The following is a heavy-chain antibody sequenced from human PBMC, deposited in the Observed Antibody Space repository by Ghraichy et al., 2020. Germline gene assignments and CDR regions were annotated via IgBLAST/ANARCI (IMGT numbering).Heavy chain of an antibody. Sequence: GGSLRLSCAASGFTFNTYGMHWVRQAPGKGLEWVASIRFDGSNKYYADSVKGRFAISRDNFKNTLYLQVSSLRAEDTAVYFCAGESYSSGWYVGYFDYWGQGTLVNVSS. J-gene: IGHJ4*02. V-gene: IGHV3-30*02. CDR2: IRFDGSNK. CDR3: AGESYSSGWYVGYFDY. D-gene: IGHD6-19*01. CDR1: GFTFNTYG.